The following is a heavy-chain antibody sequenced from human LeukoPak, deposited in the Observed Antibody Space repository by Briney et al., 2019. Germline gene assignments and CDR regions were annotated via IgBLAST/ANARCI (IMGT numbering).Heavy chain of an antibody. V-gene: IGHV3-30*01. CDR3: AREADGFDI. CDR1: RFTFSNYE. CDR2: LAYDETFR. J-gene: IGHJ3*02. Sequence: GGSLRLSCGASRFTFSNYEMNWVRQAPGKGLEWVALLAYDETFRYYADSVKGRFTISRDTAKTTLDLQMNSLTTEDTALYYCAREADGFDIWGQGTMVTVSS.